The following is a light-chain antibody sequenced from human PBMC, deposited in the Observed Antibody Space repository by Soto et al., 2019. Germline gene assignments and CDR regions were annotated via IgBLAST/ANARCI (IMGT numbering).Light chain of an antibody. J-gene: IGKJ1*01. V-gene: IGKV3-20*01. Sequence: EFVLTQSPGTLSLSPGERATLSCRTSQSVSSNQLAWYQQKPGQAPRLLIYGASSRTTGIPDRFSGSGSGTNFTLTISRLETEDFAVYYCQQYGGSPGTFGQGTKAEIK. CDR1: QSVSSNQ. CDR2: GAS. CDR3: QQYGGSPGT.